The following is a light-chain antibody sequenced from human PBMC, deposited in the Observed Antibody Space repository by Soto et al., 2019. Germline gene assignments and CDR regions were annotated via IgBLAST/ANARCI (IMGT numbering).Light chain of an antibody. CDR2: EVS. V-gene: IGLV2-14*01. J-gene: IGLJ1*01. CDR3: SSYTSSSTYV. Sequence: QSVLTQPASVSGSPGQSITISCTGTSSDVGGYNYVSWYQQHPVKAPKLMIYEVSNRPSGVSNRFSGSKSGNTASLTISGLQAEDEADYYCSSYTSSSTYVFGTGTKVPS. CDR1: SSDVGGYNY.